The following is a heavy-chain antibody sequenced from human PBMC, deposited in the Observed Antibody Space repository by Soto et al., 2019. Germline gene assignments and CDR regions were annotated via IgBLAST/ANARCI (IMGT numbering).Heavy chain of an antibody. V-gene: IGHV4-34*01. CDR3: ARGTTVNFDY. CDR1: GGSFSGYY. D-gene: IGHD1-1*01. J-gene: IGHJ4*02. CDR2: INHSGST. Sequence: QVQLQQWGAGLLKPSETLSLTCAVYGGSFSGYYWSWIRQPPGKGLEWIGEINHSGSTNYNPSLKSRVTISVDTPKNQFSLKLSSVTAADTAVYYCARGTTVNFDYWGQGTLVTVSS.